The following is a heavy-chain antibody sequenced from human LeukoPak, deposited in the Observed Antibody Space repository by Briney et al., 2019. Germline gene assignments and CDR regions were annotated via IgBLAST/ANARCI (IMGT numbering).Heavy chain of an antibody. CDR2: TYYTGST. V-gene: IGHV4-59*01. J-gene: IGHJ6*02. CDR3: ASRFGRNYYGMDV. CDR1: GGSISNYY. Sequence: PSETLSLTCTVSGGSISNYYWSWIRQPPGKGLEWIGYTYYTGSTNYNPSLKSRVTISTDTSKSQFSLKLTSVTAADTAVYYCASRFGRNYYGMDVWGQGTTVTVSS. D-gene: IGHD3-10*01.